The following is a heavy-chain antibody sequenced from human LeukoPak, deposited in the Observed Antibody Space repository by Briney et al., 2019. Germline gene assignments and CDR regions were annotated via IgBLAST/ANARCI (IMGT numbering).Heavy chain of an antibody. D-gene: IGHD6-13*01. CDR3: ARDSAGNDY. J-gene: IGHJ4*02. CDR2: IKEDGSEK. CDR1: GITLSNYG. V-gene: IGHV3-7*01. Sequence: GGSLRLSCAVSGITLSNYGMSWVRQAPGKGPEFVANIKEDGSEKSYVDSVKGRFTISRDNAKNSLYLQMNSLRAEDTAMYYCARDSAGNDYWGQGTLVTVSS.